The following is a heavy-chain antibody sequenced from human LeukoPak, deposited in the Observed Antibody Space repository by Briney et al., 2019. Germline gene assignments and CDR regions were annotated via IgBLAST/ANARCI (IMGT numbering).Heavy chain of an antibody. Sequence: SETLSLTCTVSGGSISSSSYYWGWIRQPPGKGLEWIGSIYYSGSTYYSPSLKSRVTISVDTSKNQFSLKLSSVTAADTAVYYCATPYSSSWFGFDYWGQGTLVTVSS. V-gene: IGHV4-39*01. CDR1: GGSISSSSYY. CDR2: IYYSGST. J-gene: IGHJ4*02. D-gene: IGHD6-13*01. CDR3: ATPYSSSWFGFDY.